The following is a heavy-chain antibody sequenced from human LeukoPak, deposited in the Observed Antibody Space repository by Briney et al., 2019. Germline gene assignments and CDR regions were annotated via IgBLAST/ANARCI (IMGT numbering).Heavy chain of an antibody. V-gene: IGHV3-7*01. D-gene: IGHD5-12*01. CDR2: IKQDGSEK. CDR1: GFTFSSYW. CDR3: ARESFISQIVAKSTKTGGDYYFDY. J-gene: IGHJ4*02. Sequence: GGSLRLSCAASGFTFSSYWMSWVRQAPGKGLEWVANIKQDGSEKYYVDSVKGRFTISRDNAKNSLYLQMNSLRAEDTAVYYCARESFISQIVAKSTKTGGDYYFDYWGQGTLVTVSS.